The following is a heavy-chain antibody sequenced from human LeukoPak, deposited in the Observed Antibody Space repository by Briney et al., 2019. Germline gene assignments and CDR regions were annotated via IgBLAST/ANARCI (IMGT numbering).Heavy chain of an antibody. D-gene: IGHD6-19*01. CDR3: ARGASYSSGWYHLDT. V-gene: IGHV3-53*01. J-gene: IGHJ4*02. CDR2: ISSAGTT. CDR1: GFSFSSYY. Sequence: GGSLPVTRAASGFSFSSYYMNWVRQAPGKGLEWVSFISSAGTTYYSDSVKGRFTISRDNSKNTLYLQMNSLRAEDTAAYYCARGASYSSGWYHLDTGGEGTLGTVSA.